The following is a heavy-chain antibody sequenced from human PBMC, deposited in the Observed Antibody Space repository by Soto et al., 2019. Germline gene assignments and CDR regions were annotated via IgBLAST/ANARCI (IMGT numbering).Heavy chain of an antibody. V-gene: IGHV4-59*08. J-gene: IGHJ4*02. Sequence: SETLSLTCTVSDGSISGYYWSWIRQPPGKGLEWIGYIYYSGTTNYNPSLKSRVTISVDTSKNQFSLKLTSVTAADTAVYYCVRGRWLQLPLDWGQGTLVTVSS. D-gene: IGHD1-1*01. CDR2: IYYSGTT. CDR3: VRGRWLQLPLD. CDR1: DGSISGYY.